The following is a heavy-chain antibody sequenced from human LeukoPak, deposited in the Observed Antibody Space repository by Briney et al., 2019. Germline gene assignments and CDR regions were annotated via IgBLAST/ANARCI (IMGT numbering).Heavy chain of an antibody. V-gene: IGHV4-39*07. J-gene: IGHJ4*02. D-gene: IGHD3-10*01. CDR1: GGSTSSSSYY. CDR3: ARDSPGEAFDY. CDR2: IYYSGST. Sequence: SETLPLTCTVSGGSTSSSSYYWGWIRQPPGKGLEWIGSIYYSGSTYYNPSLKSRVTISVDTSKNQFSLKLSSVTAADTAVYYCARDSPGEAFDYWGQGTLVTVSS.